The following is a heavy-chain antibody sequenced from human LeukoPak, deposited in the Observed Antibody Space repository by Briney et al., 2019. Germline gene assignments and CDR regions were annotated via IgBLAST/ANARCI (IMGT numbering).Heavy chain of an antibody. CDR3: ARDGVQLRLEGDWFDP. CDR2: INPSGGST. D-gene: IGHD5-18*01. V-gene: IGHV1-46*01. CDR1: GYTFTSYY. Sequence: ASVKVSCKASGYTFTSYYMHWVRQAPGQGLEWMGIINPSGGSTSYAQKFQGRVTMTRDTSTSTVYMELNSLRSEDTAVYYCARDGVQLRLEGDWFDPWGQGTLVTVSS. J-gene: IGHJ5*02.